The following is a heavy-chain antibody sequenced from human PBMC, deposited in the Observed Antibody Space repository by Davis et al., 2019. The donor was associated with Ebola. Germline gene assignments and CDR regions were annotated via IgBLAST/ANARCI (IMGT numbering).Heavy chain of an antibody. CDR2: FGTGGDT. J-gene: IGHJ3*02. CDR3: VKDSSNIWFDI. CDR1: VITFSTYA. Sequence: PGGSLRLSCTVSVITFSTYAITWVRQAPGKGLEWVSTFGTGGDTYYADSVKGRFAISRDNSRGTLYLQMNSLRVDDSAIYYCVKDSSNIWFDIWGQGTLVTVSS. D-gene: IGHD2/OR15-2a*01. V-gene: IGHV3-23*01.